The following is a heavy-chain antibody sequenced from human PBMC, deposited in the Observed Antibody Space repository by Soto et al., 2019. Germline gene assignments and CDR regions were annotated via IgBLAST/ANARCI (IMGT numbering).Heavy chain of an antibody. CDR1: GFAFSTYW. Sequence: ELQLVESGGGLVQPGGSLRLSCAASGFAFSTYWIHWVRQAPGKGLLWVARIKFDGSSTYSADSVKGRFTISRDDAKNTLYLQMNGLRVDDTAVYYCARGAKNIYAMDVWGQGTTVTVSS. V-gene: IGHV3-74*01. CDR2: IKFDGSST. CDR3: ARGAKNIYAMDV. J-gene: IGHJ6*02.